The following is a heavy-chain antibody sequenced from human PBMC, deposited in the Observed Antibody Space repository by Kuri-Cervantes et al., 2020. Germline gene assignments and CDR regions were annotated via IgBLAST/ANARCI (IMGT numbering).Heavy chain of an antibody. CDR3: AKDGVYYDSSGSYFDY. CDR2: ISSSRYI. Sequence: GGSLRLSCTVSGGSISSYYWNWVRQAPGKGLEWVASISSSRYIYYTNSVKGRFTISRDNAKNSLYLQMNSLRAEDTAVYYCAKDGVYYDSSGSYFDYWGQGTLVTVSS. CDR1: GGSISSYY. D-gene: IGHD3-22*01. V-gene: IGHV3-69-1*01. J-gene: IGHJ4*02.